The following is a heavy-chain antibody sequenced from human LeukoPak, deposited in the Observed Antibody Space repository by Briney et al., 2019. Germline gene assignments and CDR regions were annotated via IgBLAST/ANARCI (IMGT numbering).Heavy chain of an antibody. V-gene: IGHV3-30*18. Sequence: GRSLRLSCAASGFTFSSYGMHWVRQAPGKGLEWVAVISYDGSNKYYADSVKGRFTISRDNSKNTLYLQMNSLRAEDTAVYYCAKAGVSGWYADYWGQGTLVTVSS. CDR1: GFTFSSYG. J-gene: IGHJ4*02. CDR3: AKAGVSGWYADY. D-gene: IGHD6-19*01. CDR2: ISYDGSNK.